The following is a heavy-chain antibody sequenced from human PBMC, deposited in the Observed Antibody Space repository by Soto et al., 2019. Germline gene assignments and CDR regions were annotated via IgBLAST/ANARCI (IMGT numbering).Heavy chain of an antibody. Sequence: SETLSLTCTVSGGSITRYFWSWIRQSPGKGLEWIIHIYSSGTINYNPSLKSRVTISRDTSKNQFSLKLRSVTAADTALYYCATDYGDYVGAFDIWGQGTMVTVS. CDR2: IYSSGTI. CDR1: GGSITRYF. CDR3: ATDYGDYVGAFDI. D-gene: IGHD4-17*01. V-gene: IGHV4-59*01. J-gene: IGHJ3*02.